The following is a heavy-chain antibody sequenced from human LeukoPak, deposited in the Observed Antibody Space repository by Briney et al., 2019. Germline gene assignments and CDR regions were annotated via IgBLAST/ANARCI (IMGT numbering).Heavy chain of an antibody. Sequence: SGTLSLTCTVSGGSISSSTYYWGWIRQPPGKGLEWIRSIYYSGSTYYNPSLKSPVTISVDTSKNQFSLKLTSVTAADTAVYYCARLIAAAGRGIDHWGQGTLVTVSS. CDR2: IYYSGST. CDR3: ARLIAAAGRGIDH. D-gene: IGHD6-13*01. J-gene: IGHJ4*02. CDR1: GGSISSSTYY. V-gene: IGHV4-39*01.